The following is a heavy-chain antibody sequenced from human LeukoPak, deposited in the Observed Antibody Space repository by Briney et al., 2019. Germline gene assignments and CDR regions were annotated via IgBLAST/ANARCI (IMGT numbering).Heavy chain of an antibody. V-gene: IGHV4-38-2*02. CDR2: IYHSGST. CDR3: ARNENDYSNWFDP. Sequence: SETLSLTCTVSGGSISGYYWGWIRQPPGKGLEWIGSIYHSGSTYYNPSLKSRVTISVDTSKNQFSLKLSSVTAADTAVYYCARNENDYSNWFDPWGQGTLVTVSS. J-gene: IGHJ5*02. D-gene: IGHD4-11*01. CDR1: GGSISGYY.